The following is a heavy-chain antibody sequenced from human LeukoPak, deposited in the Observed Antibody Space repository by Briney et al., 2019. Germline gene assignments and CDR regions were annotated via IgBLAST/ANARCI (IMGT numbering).Heavy chain of an antibody. CDR3: AKGKPAAGVISPFDP. CDR2: ISDSDDST. V-gene: IGHV3-23*01. J-gene: IGHJ5*02. CDR1: GFTFSNYG. Sequence: EGSLRLSCAASGFTFSNYGMSWVRQAPGKGLEWVSPISDSDDSTYYADSVKGRFTISRDNSKNTLYLQMNSLRAEDTAVYYCAKGKPAAGVISPFDPWGQGTLVTVSS. D-gene: IGHD6-13*01.